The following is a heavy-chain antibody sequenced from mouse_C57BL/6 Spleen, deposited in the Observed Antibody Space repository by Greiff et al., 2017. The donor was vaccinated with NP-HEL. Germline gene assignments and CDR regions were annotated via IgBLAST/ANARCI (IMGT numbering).Heavy chain of an antibody. CDR3: ARSRLREGYFDV. CDR2: INPSNGGT. CDR1: GYTFTSYW. D-gene: IGHD3-2*02. J-gene: IGHJ1*03. V-gene: IGHV1-53*01. Sequence: QVQLKQPGTELVKPGASVKLSCKASGYTFTSYWMHWVKQRPGQGLEWIGNINPSNGGTNYNEKFKSKATLTVDKSSSTAYMQLSSLTSEDSAVYYCARSRLREGYFDVWGTGTTVTVSS.